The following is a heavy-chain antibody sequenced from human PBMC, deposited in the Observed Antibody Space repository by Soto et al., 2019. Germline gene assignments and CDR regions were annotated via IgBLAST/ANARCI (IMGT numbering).Heavy chain of an antibody. CDR2: IKQDGSEK. Sequence: GGSLRLSCAASGFTFSSYWMSWVRQAPGKGLEWVANIKQDGSEKYYVDSVKGRFTISRDNAKNSLYLQMNSLRAEDTAVYYCARVDYGDYGWEVYYMDVWGKGTTVTVSS. V-gene: IGHV3-7*01. J-gene: IGHJ6*03. CDR3: ARVDYGDYGWEVYYMDV. D-gene: IGHD4-17*01. CDR1: GFTFSSYW.